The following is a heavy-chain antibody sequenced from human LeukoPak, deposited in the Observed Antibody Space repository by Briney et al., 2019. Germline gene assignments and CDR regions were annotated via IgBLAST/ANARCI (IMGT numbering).Heavy chain of an antibody. CDR2: INAGNGNT. CDR1: GYTFTSYA. J-gene: IGHJ5*02. Sequence: ASVKVSCKASGYTFTSYAMHWVRQAPGQSLEWMGWINAGNGNTKYSQEFQGRVTMTRDTSASTAYMELSSLRSEDMAVYYCARDGSYGSKYNWFDPWGQGTLVTVSS. D-gene: IGHD5-18*01. CDR3: ARDGSYGSKYNWFDP. V-gene: IGHV1-3*03.